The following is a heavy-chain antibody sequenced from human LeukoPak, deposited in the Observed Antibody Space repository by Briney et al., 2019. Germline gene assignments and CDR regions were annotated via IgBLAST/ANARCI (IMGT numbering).Heavy chain of an antibody. J-gene: IGHJ4*01. CDR1: GYTFTGYY. D-gene: IGHD1-26*01. V-gene: IGHV1-2*02. CDR2: INPNSGGT. CDR3: ARDLGGSYSVY. Sequence: ASVKVSCKASGYTFTGYYMHWVRQAPGQGLEWMGWINPNSGGTNYVQKYQGRVTMTRHTSISTAYMELSRLRSDDTAVYYCARDLGGSYSVYWGQGTLVTVSS.